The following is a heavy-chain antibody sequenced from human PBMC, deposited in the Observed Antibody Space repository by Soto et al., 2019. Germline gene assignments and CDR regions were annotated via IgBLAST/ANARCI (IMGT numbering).Heavy chain of an antibody. D-gene: IGHD6-6*01. CDR2: ISAYNGNT. CDR1: GYTFTSYG. V-gene: IGHV1-18*01. Sequence: ASVKVSCKASGYTFTSYGISWVRQAPGQGLEWMGWISAYNGNTNYAQKLQGRVTMTTDTSTSTAYMELRSLRSDDTAVYYCARVWQLPGRYYYYYYGMDVWGQGTTVTVSS. CDR3: ARVWQLPGRYYYYYYGMDV. J-gene: IGHJ6*02.